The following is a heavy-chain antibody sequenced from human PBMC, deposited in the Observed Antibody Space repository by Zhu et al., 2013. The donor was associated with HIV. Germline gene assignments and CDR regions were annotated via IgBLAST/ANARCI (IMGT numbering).Heavy chain of an antibody. D-gene: IGHD2-2*01. V-gene: IGHV1-18*01. CDR1: GYTFTSYG. Sequence: QVQLVQSGAEVKKPGASVKVSCKASGYTFTSYGISWVRQAPGQGLEWMGWISAYNGNTNYAQKLQGRVTMTTDTSTSTAYMELRSLRSDDTAVYYCARWERMGMDDIVVVPAAPGKYWGQGTLVTVSS. CDR3: ARWERMGMDDIVVVPAAPGKY. CDR2: ISAYNGNT. J-gene: IGHJ4*02.